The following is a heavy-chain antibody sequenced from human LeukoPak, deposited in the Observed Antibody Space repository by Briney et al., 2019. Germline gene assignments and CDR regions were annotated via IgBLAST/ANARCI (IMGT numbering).Heavy chain of an antibody. Sequence: ASVKVSCKASGYTFTGYYIHWVRQAPGQGLGWMGWINPNSGDTNYAQKFQDRVTMTRDTSISTAYTELSRLRSDDTAVYYCSRSGEVSRIGYWGQGTLVTVSS. CDR2: INPNSGDT. CDR3: SRSGEVSRIGY. D-gene: IGHD3-10*01. V-gene: IGHV1-2*02. CDR1: GYTFTGYY. J-gene: IGHJ4*02.